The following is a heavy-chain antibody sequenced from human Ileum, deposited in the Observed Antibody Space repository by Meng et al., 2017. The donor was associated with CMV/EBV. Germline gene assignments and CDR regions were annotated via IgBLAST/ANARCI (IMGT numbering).Heavy chain of an antibody. CDR1: GFPFSRSW. J-gene: IGHJ4*02. V-gene: IGHV3-74*01. CDR2: INSDESST. Sequence: ASGFPFSRSWMHWVRQAPGKGLVWVSRINSDESSTTYADSVKGRFTISRDNAKNTLYLQMNSLRAEDTAVYYCARIQSLGSWYYFDYWGQGALVTVSS. CDR3: ARIQSLGSWYYFDY. D-gene: IGHD6-13*01.